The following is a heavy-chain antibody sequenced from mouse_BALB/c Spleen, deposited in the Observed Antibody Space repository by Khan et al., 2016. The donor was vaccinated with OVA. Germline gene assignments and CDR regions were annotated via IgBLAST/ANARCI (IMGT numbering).Heavy chain of an antibody. V-gene: IGHV2-6-1*01. CDR2: IWSDGHT. D-gene: IGHD2-1*01. Sequence: QVQLKESGPGLVAPSQSLSITCTISGFSLTSYGVHWVRQPPGKGLEWLVVIWSDGHTTYNSALKSSLSISTDNSKSQVFLKMNSLQTDDTALYYWARHGYYGNAGPYFDVWGAGTTVTVSS. CDR1: GFSLTSYG. CDR3: ARHGYYGNAGPYFDV. J-gene: IGHJ1*01.